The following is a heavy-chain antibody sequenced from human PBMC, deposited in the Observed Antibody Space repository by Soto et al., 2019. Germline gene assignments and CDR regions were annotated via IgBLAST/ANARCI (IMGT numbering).Heavy chain of an antibody. CDR1: GFTFSSYG. CDR2: ISVSGGST. J-gene: IGHJ4*02. Sequence: PGGSLRLSCAASGFTFSSYGMSWVRQAPGKGLEWVSAISVSGGSTYYADSVKGRFTISRDNSKNTLYLQMNSLRAEDTAVYYCAAPVLMVYAIDYWGQGTLVTVSS. CDR3: AAPVLMVYAIDY. V-gene: IGHV3-23*01. D-gene: IGHD2-8*01.